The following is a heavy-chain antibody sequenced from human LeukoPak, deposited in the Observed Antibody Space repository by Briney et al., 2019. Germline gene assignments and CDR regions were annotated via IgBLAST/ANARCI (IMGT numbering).Heavy chain of an antibody. CDR3: ARGPAVAGYDY. Sequence: PSETPSLTCAVYGGSFSGYYWSWIRQPPGKGLEWIGEINHSGSTNYNPSLKSRVTISVDTSKNQFSLKLSSVTDADTAVYYCARGPAVAGYDYWGQGTLVTVSS. J-gene: IGHJ4*02. D-gene: IGHD6-19*01. CDR2: INHSGST. CDR1: GGSFSGYY. V-gene: IGHV4-34*01.